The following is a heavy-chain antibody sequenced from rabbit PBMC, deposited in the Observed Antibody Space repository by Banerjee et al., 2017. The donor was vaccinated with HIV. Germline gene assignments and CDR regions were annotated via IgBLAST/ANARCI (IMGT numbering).Heavy chain of an antibody. V-gene: IGHV1S40*01. J-gene: IGHJ4*01. CDR1: GVSFSSSYY. D-gene: IGHD2-1*01. CDR2: IGTGSSGTT. Sequence: QSLEESGGDLVKPGASLTLTCTASGVSFSSSYYMCWVRQAPGKGLEWIGCIGTGSSGTTYYASWAKGRFTISGTSSTTVTLQMTSLTAADTATYFCARDRDGDNYGYFDLWGPGTLVTVS. CDR3: ARDRDGDNYGYFDL.